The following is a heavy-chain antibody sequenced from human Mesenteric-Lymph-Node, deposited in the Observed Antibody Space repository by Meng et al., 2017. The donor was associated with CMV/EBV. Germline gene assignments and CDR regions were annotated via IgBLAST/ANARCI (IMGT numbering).Heavy chain of an antibody. J-gene: IGHJ4*02. V-gene: IGHV3-30*02. CDR2: IRYDGSNK. CDR1: GFTFSSYG. Sequence: GESLKISCAASGFTFSSYGMHWVRQAPGKGLEWVAFIRYDGSNKYYADSVKGRFTISRDNSKNTLYLQMNSLRAEDTAVYYCAPLRGPDWGQGTLVTVSS. CDR3: APLRGPD.